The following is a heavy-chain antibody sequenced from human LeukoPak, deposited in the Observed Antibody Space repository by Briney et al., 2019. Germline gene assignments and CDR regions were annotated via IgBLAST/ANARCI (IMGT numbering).Heavy chain of an antibody. CDR1: GFTFSSYV. CDR2: IRGSGGTT. J-gene: IGHJ4*02. D-gene: IGHD3-22*01. Sequence: GGSLRLSCAASGFTFSSYVMSWVRQAPGKGLEWVSAIRGSGGTTYYADSVKGRFTISRDNSKNTLYLQMNSLRAEDTAVYYCARDKRSSIQGGVLGRGYYFDYWGQGTLVTVSS. CDR3: ARDKRSSIQGGVLGRGYYFDY. V-gene: IGHV3-23*01.